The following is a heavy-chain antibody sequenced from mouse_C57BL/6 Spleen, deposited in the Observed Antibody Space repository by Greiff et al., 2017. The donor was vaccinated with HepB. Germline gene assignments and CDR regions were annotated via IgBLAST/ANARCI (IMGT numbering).Heavy chain of an antibody. Sequence: QVQLQQSGAELVMPGASVKLSCKASGYTFTSYWMHWVKQRPGQGLEWIGEIDPSDSYTNYNQKFKGKSTLTVDKSSSTAYMQLSSLTSEDSAVYYCARYPWCAYWGQGTLVTVSA. CDR2: IDPSDSYT. CDR3: ARYPWCAY. J-gene: IGHJ3*01. CDR1: GYTFTSYW. V-gene: IGHV1-69*01.